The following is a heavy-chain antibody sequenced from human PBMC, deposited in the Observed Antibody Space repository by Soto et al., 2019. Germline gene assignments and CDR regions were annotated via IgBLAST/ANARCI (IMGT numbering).Heavy chain of an antibody. V-gene: IGHV4-31*03. D-gene: IGHD3-16*01. Sequence: QVQLQESGPGLLKPSQTLSLTCTVSGGSISGAAYYWSWIRHLPGKGLEWIGYIYYTGTTYYRPSLESRVTISLDTSKNQFSLKLTSVTAADTAVYYCARDTGFYGGYNGFAPWGQGTLVTVSS. CDR1: GGSISGAAYY. CDR2: IYYTGTT. CDR3: ARDTGFYGGYNGFAP. J-gene: IGHJ5*02.